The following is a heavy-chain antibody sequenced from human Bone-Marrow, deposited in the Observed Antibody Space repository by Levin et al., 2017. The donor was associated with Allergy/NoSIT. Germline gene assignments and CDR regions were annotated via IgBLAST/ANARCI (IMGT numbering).Heavy chain of an antibody. CDR3: ARDRVTTNWYFDL. J-gene: IGHJ2*01. D-gene: IGHD4-17*01. Sequence: GESLKISCSASGSNFSSYWMHWVRQAPGKGLVWVSRINRDGSSTSYADSVKGRFTITRDTAKNTLYMQMNSLSAEDTSVYYCARDRVTTNWYFDLWGRGTLVTVSS. CDR1: GSNFSSYW. V-gene: IGHV3-74*01. CDR2: INRDGSST.